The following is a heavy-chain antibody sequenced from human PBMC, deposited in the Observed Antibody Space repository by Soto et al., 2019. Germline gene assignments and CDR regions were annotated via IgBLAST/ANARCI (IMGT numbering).Heavy chain of an antibody. D-gene: IGHD4-17*01. Sequence: QVQLQESGPGLVKPSQTLSLTCTVSGGSISSGDYYWSWIRQPPGKGLEWIGYIYYSGSTYYNPSLKSRVTISVDTAKNQFALKLSSVTAAATAVYYCAIYGGNSVYFDYWCQGTLVTVSS. CDR1: GGSISSGDYY. CDR2: IYYSGST. V-gene: IGHV4-30-4*01. CDR3: AIYGGNSVYFDY. J-gene: IGHJ4*02.